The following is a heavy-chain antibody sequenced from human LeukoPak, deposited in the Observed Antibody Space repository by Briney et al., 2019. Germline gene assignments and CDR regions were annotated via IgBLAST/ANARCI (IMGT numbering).Heavy chain of an antibody. Sequence: PGGSLRLSCAASGFTFSSYGMHWVRQAPGKGLEWVAVIWYDGSNKYYADSVKGRFTISRDNSKNTLYLQMNSLRAEDTAVYYCARDPYSSAWYADYWGQGTLVTVSS. V-gene: IGHV3-33*01. D-gene: IGHD6-19*01. CDR1: GFTFSSYG. J-gene: IGHJ4*02. CDR2: IWYDGSNK. CDR3: ARDPYSSAWYADY.